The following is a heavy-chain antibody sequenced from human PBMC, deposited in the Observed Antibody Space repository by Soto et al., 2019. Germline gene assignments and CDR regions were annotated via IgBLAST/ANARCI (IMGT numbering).Heavy chain of an antibody. CDR2: IVASSGNT. CDR1: GFTLKSSA. CDR3: AADPFYYDSSNYYSFDH. V-gene: IGHV1-58*01. D-gene: IGHD3-22*01. Sequence: SVKVSCKASGFTLKSSAVQWVRQARGQRLEWIGWIVASSGNTHYAQRFQERVTITRDMSTGTAYLELSSLRSEDTAVYYCAADPFYYDSSNYYSFDHWGQGTQVTVS. J-gene: IGHJ4*02.